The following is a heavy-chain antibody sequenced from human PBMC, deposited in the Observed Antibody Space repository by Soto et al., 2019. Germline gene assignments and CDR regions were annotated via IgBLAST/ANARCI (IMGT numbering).Heavy chain of an antibody. V-gene: IGHV4-34*01. J-gene: IGHJ4*02. CDR1: GGSFSGYY. Sequence: SETLSLTCAVYGGSFSGYYWSWIRQPPGKGLEWIGEINHSGSTNYNPSLKSRVTISVDTSKNQFSLKLSSVTAADTAVYYCARGANYGDYLSYFDYWGQGTLVTV. CDR3: ARGANYGDYLSYFDY. CDR2: INHSGST. D-gene: IGHD4-17*01.